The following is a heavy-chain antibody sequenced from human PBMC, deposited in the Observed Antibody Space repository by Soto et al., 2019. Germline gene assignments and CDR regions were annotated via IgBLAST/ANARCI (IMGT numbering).Heavy chain of an antibody. CDR2: ITSSSTYI. CDR1: GFSFSTYS. V-gene: IGHV3-21*01. Sequence: EGHLVESGGGLVKPGGSLRLSCAASGFSFSTYSLSWVRQAPGKGLEWVSSITSSSTYIHYADSVKGRFTISRDNAKNSLYLQMNSLRAEDTAVYYCARDHNFFDSGSGVDYWGQGTLVTVSS. CDR3: ARDHNFFDSGSGVDY. D-gene: IGHD3-10*01. J-gene: IGHJ4*02.